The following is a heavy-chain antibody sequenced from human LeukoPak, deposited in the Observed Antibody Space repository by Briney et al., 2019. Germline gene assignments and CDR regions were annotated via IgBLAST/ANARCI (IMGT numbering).Heavy chain of an antibody. Sequence: PGGSLRLSCAASEFTVSNNYMSWVRQAPGKGLECVSVIYSSGTTFYADSVKGRFTISRDNSKNTLYLQMNSLRVEDTAVYYCAKGGSYYHFDYWGQGTLVTVSS. V-gene: IGHV3-53*01. CDR3: AKGGSYYHFDY. CDR1: EFTVSNNY. D-gene: IGHD1-26*01. J-gene: IGHJ4*02. CDR2: IYSSGTT.